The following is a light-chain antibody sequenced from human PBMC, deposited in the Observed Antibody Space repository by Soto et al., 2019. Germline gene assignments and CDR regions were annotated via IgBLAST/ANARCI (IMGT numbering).Light chain of an antibody. J-gene: IGLJ2*01. Sequence: SYELTQPPSVSVSPGQTASITCSGDKLGDKYACWYQQKPGQSPVLVIYQDSKRPSGIPERFSGSSSGNTATLTISGTQAMDEADYYCQAWDSSTVAFGGGTKLTVL. CDR1: KLGDKY. V-gene: IGLV3-1*01. CDR2: QDS. CDR3: QAWDSSTVA.